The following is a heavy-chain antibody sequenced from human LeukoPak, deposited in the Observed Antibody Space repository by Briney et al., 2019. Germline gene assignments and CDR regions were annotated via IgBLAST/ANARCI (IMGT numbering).Heavy chain of an antibody. Sequence: SDTLSLTCAVSGYSISSSNWWGWIWQPPGKGLEWIGYIYHSGSTYYSPSLKSRVSMSVDTSKNQFSLNLSSVTAVDTAVYYCARKGDIAAAGHFDYWGQGTLVTVSS. V-gene: IGHV4-28*01. CDR3: ARKGDIAAAGHFDY. CDR1: GYSISSSNW. J-gene: IGHJ4*02. D-gene: IGHD6-13*01. CDR2: IYHSGST.